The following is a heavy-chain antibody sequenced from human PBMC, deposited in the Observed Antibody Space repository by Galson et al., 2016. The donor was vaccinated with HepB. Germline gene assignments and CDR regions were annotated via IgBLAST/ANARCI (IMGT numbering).Heavy chain of an antibody. CDR3: AGRRLVTTNF. Sequence: SETLSLTCTVSGDSISSRNTYWSWIRQPPGKGLEWIGYISSTETTTYSPSFNSRVTISADTSKNQFSLMLHSVTAADTAIYYCAGRRLVTTNFWGQGTLVTVSS. CDR1: GDSISSRNTY. J-gene: IGHJ4*02. V-gene: IGHV4-61*01. D-gene: IGHD4-11*01. CDR2: ISSTETT.